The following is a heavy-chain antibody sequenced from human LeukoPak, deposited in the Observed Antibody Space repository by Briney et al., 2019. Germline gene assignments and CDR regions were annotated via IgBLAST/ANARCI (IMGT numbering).Heavy chain of an antibody. V-gene: IGHV1-18*01. D-gene: IGHD2-21*01. Sequence: AAVKVSCKGCGYSFTSWCISWVRQAPGQGLEWMGWISPYNGNTNYAPKLQGRLTMTTDTSTSTAYMELRSLRSDDTAVYYCARDRQCGYWGQGTLVTVSS. CDR3: ARDRQCGY. CDR1: GYSFTSWC. CDR2: ISPYNGNT. J-gene: IGHJ4*02.